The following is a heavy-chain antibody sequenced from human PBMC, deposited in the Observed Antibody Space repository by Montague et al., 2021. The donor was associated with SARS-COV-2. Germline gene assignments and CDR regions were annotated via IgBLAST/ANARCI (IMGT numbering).Heavy chain of an antibody. D-gene: IGHD3-10*01. V-gene: IGHV3-66*01. CDR2: IYSGGST. CDR1: GFTVSSNY. CDR3: ARFGSVRGEDWFDP. J-gene: IGHJ5*02. Sequence: SLSLSLAASGFTVSSNYMSWVRQAPGKGLEWVSVIYSGGSTYYADSVKGRFTISRDNSKNTLYLQMNSLRAEDTAVYYCARFGSVRGEDWFDPWGQGTLVTVSS.